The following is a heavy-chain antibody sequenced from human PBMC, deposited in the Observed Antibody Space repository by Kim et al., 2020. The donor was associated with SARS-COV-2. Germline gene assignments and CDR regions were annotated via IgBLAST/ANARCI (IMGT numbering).Heavy chain of an antibody. V-gene: IGHV3-74*01. J-gene: IGHJ4*02. D-gene: IGHD1-26*01. CDR2: ISSDGSST. Sequence: GGSLSLSCAASGFTFSSNWMHWVRQVPGKGLVWVSRISSDGSSTSYADSVKGRFTISRDNAKNTLYLQMNSLRAEDTAVYYCARRAYSGSYYYFDDWGQGTLVTVSS. CDR1: GFTFSSNW. CDR3: ARRAYSGSYYYFDD.